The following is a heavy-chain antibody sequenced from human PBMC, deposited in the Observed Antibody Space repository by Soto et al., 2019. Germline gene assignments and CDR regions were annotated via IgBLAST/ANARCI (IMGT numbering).Heavy chain of an antibody. D-gene: IGHD2-8*01. J-gene: IGHJ4*02. V-gene: IGHV1-69*02. Sequence: QVQLVQSGAEVKKPGSSVKVSCKPSGGIFNRYSVSWVRQAPGQGLEWMGRIIPLFGITNYAQKFQGRVMITADKSTNTAYMEVNGLRSEDTALYYCATFYGWHCTTTACYGDFDYWGQGTLVTVTS. CDR2: IIPLFGIT. CDR3: ATFYGWHCTTTACYGDFDY. CDR1: GGIFNRYS.